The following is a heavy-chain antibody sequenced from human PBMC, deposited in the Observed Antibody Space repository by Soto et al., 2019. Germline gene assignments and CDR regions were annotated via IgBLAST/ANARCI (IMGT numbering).Heavy chain of an antibody. Sequence: ASETLSLTCTVSGGSISPYYWSWIRQPPGKGLEWVGYMYYGGSTNYNPSLKSRVTISVDTSKNQFSLKLSSVTAADTAVYYCARDFFSGGVFDIWGQGTMVTVSS. CDR2: MYYGGST. CDR1: GGSISPYY. V-gene: IGHV4-59*01. D-gene: IGHD2-8*01. J-gene: IGHJ3*02. CDR3: ARDFFSGGVFDI.